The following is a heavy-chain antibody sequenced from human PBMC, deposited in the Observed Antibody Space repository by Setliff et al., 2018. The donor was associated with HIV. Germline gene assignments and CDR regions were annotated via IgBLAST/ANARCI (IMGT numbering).Heavy chain of an antibody. J-gene: IGHJ6*03. D-gene: IGHD2-15*01. CDR1: GGSISSSSYY. CDR3: ARVSITYWYSIPTFYYYYMDV. Sequence: SETLSLTCTVSGGSISSSSYYWGWIRQPPGKGLEWIGRIYTSGSTNYNPSLKSRVTMSVDTSKNQFSLKLRSVTAADTAMYYCARVSITYWYSIPTFYYYYMDVWGKGTKVTVS. V-gene: IGHV4-39*07. CDR2: IYTSGST.